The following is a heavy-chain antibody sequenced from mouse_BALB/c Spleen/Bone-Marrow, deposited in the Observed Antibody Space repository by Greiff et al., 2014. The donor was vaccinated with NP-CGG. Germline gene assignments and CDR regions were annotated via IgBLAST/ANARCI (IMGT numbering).Heavy chain of an antibody. J-gene: IGHJ4*01. D-gene: IGHD2-3*01. V-gene: IGHV1-37*01. CDR1: GYSFTGYF. Sequence: VQLQQSGPVLVKPGASAKLSCKASGYSFTGYFLNWVRQSHGKSLEWIGRINPFNGDTFYNQKFKGKATLTVDKSSTTAHMELLSLTSEDSAVYYCGRWGDGYYYAMDYWGQGTSVTVSS. CDR3: GRWGDGYYYAMDY. CDR2: INPFNGDT.